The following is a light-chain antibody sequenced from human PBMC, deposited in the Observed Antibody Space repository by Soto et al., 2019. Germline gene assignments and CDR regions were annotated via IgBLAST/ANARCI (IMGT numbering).Light chain of an antibody. CDR2: GAS. CDR3: QQGVSYPLT. V-gene: IGKV1-12*02. CDR1: QGINNF. J-gene: IGKJ4*02. Sequence: DIQMTQSPSSLSASVGDRVAITCRASQGINNFLAWYQQKPGKAPNVLIYGASNLQYGVPSRFRGSGSGTVFTLTISSLEPEDYATYYCQQGVSYPLTFGTGTTVE.